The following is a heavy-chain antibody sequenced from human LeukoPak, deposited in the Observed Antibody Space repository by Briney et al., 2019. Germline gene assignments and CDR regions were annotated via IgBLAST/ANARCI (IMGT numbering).Heavy chain of an antibody. CDR2: ITDSGSGT. V-gene: IGHV3-23*01. D-gene: IGHD3-3*01. CDR3: AKDLWQLEGFFDY. CDR1: GFTFSTYA. Sequence: PGGSLRLSCAASGFTFSTYAMSWVRQAPGKGLEWVSSITDSGSGTYYADSVKGRFTISRDNSKNTLYLQMNSLRAEDTAVYYCAKDLWQLEGFFDYWGQGTLVTVSS. J-gene: IGHJ4*02.